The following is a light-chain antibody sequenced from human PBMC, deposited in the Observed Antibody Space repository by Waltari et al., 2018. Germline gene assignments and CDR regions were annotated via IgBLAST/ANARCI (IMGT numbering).Light chain of an antibody. J-gene: IGKJ1*01. CDR2: AAS. CDR3: QQANSFPRT. CDR1: QGISNW. V-gene: IGKV1-12*01. Sequence: DIQMTQSPSSVSASVGDRVTITCRASQGISNWLAWYQQKPGKAPNLLIYAASSLRSGVPSRFGGSGSGTDFTLTISSLQPEDLANYYCQQANSFPRTFGQGTKVEIK.